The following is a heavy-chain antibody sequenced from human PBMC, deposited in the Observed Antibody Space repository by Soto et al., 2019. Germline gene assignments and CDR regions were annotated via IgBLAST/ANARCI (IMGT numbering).Heavy chain of an antibody. V-gene: IGHV4-59*01. CDR1: GGSIISYY. CDR2: IYYSGST. J-gene: IGHJ4*02. CDR3: ARVRGGHLVDY. D-gene: IGHD3-16*01. Sequence: SETLSLTCTVSGGSIISYYWSWIRQPPGKGLEWIGYIYYSGSTNYNPSLKSRVTISVDTSKNQFSLKLSSVTAADTAVYYCARVRGGHLVDYWGQGTLVTVSS.